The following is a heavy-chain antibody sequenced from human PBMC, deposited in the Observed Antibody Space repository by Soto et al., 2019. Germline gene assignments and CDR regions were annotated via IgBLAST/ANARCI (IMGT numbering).Heavy chain of an antibody. CDR2: ISSSSSYT. CDR3: ARDLGRGVYYFDY. J-gene: IGHJ4*02. Sequence: GGSLRLSCAASGFTFSDYYMSWIRQAPGKGLEWVSYISSSSSYTNYADSVKGRFTISRDNAENSLYLQMNSLRAEDTAVYYCARDLGRGVYYFDYWGQGTLVTVSS. D-gene: IGHD3-10*01. V-gene: IGHV3-11*06. CDR1: GFTFSDYY.